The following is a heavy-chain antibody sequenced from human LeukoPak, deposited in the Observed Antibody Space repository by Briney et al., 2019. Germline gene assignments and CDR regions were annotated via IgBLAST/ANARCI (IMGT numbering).Heavy chain of an antibody. CDR3: ARVRRTFYYYMDV. CDR1: GGSISSSTYY. V-gene: IGHV4-39*07. CDR2: IYYSGST. J-gene: IGHJ6*03. D-gene: IGHD1-14*01. Sequence: SETLSLTCTVSGGSISSSTYYWGWLRQPPGKGLEWIGSIYYSGSTYYNPSLKSRVTMSVDTSKNQFSLKLSSVTAADTAVYYCARVRRTFYYYMDVWGKGTTVTVSS.